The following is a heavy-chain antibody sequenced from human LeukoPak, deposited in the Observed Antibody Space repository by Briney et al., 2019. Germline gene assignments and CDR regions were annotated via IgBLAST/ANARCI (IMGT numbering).Heavy chain of an antibody. CDR1: GYSISSGYY. D-gene: IGHD5-12*01. CDR3: ARLGGIYSKWLDY. V-gene: IGHV4-38-2*02. Sequence: SETLSLTCTVSGYSISSGYYWGWIRQPPGKGLEWIGSIYHSGSTYYNPSLKSRVTISVDTSKNQFSLKLSSVTAADTAVYYCARLGGIYSKWLDYWGQGTLVTVSS. CDR2: IYHSGST. J-gene: IGHJ4*02.